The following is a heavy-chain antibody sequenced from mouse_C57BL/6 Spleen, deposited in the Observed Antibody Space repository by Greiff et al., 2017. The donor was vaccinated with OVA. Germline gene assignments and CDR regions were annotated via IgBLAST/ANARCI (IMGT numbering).Heavy chain of an antibody. D-gene: IGHD1-1*01. Sequence: EVQLQQSGPELVKPGASVKISCKASGYTFTDYYMNWVKQSPGKRLEWIGDINPNHGCTSYNQQFKGKATLTVDKSSSTAYMEHRSLTSEDDAVYYCARRRVLFWYFDVWGTGTTVTVSS. V-gene: IGHV1-26*01. CDR2: INPNHGCT. CDR3: ARRRVLFWYFDV. CDR1: GYTFTDYY. J-gene: IGHJ1*03.